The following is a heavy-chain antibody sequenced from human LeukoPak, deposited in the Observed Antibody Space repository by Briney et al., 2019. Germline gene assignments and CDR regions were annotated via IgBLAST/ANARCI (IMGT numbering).Heavy chain of an antibody. J-gene: IGHJ4*02. Sequence: GGSLRLSCAASGFTFSSYAMSGVRQAPGKGLEWVSAISGSGGSTYYADSVKGRFTISRDNSKNTLYLQMNSLRAEDTAVYYCAKDLPYDILTGEFDYWGQGTLVTVSS. CDR1: GFTFSSYA. V-gene: IGHV3-23*01. CDR3: AKDLPYDILTGEFDY. D-gene: IGHD3-9*01. CDR2: ISGSGGST.